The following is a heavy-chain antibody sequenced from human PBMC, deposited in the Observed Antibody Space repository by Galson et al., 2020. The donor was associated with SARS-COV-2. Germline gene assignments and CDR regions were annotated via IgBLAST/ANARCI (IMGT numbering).Heavy chain of an antibody. D-gene: IGHD3-10*01. V-gene: IGHV4-39*01. Sequence: ALETLSLTCTVSRGSISSEIYYWGWIRQPPGKGLEWIAMIYYTGGTYYNPSLKSRVTISVDTSKNQFSLNLKSVTAADTAVYYCARYYYASGTYRFDPWGQGTLVTVSS. CDR1: RGSISSEIYY. CDR2: IYYTGGT. CDR3: ARYYYASGTYRFDP. J-gene: IGHJ5*02.